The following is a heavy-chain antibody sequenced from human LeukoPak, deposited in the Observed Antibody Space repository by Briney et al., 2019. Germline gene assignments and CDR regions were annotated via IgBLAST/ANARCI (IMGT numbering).Heavy chain of an antibody. CDR3: ARASYYYDSSGYYYFDY. D-gene: IGHD3-22*01. CDR1: GFTFSSYW. V-gene: IGHV3-74*01. Sequence: GGPLRLSCAASGFTFSSYWMHWVRQAPGKGLVWVSRINSDGSSTSYADSVKGRFTISRDNAKNTLYLQMNSLRAEDTAVYYCARASYYYDSSGYYYFDYWGRGTLVTVSS. CDR2: INSDGSST. J-gene: IGHJ4*02.